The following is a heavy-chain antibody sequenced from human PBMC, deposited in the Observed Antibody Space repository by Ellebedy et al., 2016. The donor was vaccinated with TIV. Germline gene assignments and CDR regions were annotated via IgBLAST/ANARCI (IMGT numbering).Heavy chain of an antibody. CDR1: GGSVTSADYQ. J-gene: IGHJ5*01. CDR3: ARDLRGPPTWFDS. CDR2: IHSTGRT. Sequence: MPSETLSLTCTVSGGSVTSADYQWTRIRQPPGKGLEWIGYIHSTGRTHYNPSLESRTTISMDTSKNQFSLELTSVTAADTAIYYCARDLRGPPTWFDSWGQGTLVIV. V-gene: IGHV4-30-4*01.